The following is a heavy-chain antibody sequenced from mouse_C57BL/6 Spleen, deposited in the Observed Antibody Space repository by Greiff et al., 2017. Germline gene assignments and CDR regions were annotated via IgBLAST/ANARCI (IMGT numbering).Heavy chain of an antibody. Sequence: EVQLQASGGGLVKPGGSLKLSCAASGFTFSDYGMHWVRQAPEKGLEWVAYISSGSSTIYYADTVKGRFTISRDNAKNTLFLQMTSLRSEDTAMYYCARQDYHYAMDYWGQGTSVTVSS. D-gene: IGHD1-1*02. CDR3: ARQDYHYAMDY. V-gene: IGHV5-17*01. CDR2: ISSGSSTI. CDR1: GFTFSDYG. J-gene: IGHJ4*01.